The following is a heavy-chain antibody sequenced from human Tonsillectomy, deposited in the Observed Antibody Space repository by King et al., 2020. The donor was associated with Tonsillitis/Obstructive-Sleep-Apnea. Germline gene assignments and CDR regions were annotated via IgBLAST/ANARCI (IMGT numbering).Heavy chain of an antibody. CDR1: GFTFSSYA. J-gene: IGHJ6*03. CDR3: AKDPYCSGGSCYEAYYYYMDV. D-gene: IGHD2-15*01. Sequence: VQLVESGGGLVQPGGSLKLPCEASGFTFSSYAMSWVRQAPGKGLEWVSAISGSGGSTYYADSVKGRFTISRDNSKKTLYLQMNSLRAEDTAVYYCAKDPYCSGGSCYEAYYYYMDVWGKGTTVTVSS. CDR2: ISGSGGST. V-gene: IGHV3-23*04.